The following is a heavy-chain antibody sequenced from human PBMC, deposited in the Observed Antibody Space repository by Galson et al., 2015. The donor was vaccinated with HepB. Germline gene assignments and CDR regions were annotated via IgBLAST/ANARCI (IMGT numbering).Heavy chain of an antibody. CDR1: GDSVSSNSAA. D-gene: IGHD2-15*01. V-gene: IGHV6-1*01. J-gene: IGHJ6*02. CDR2: TYYRSKWYY. Sequence: CAISGDSVSSNSAAWNWIRLSPSRGLEWLGRTYYRSKWYYDYAPSVKSLITINPDTSKNQFSLQLNSVTPEDTAVYYCARAAIVVVLGSSYYGMDVWGQGTTVTISS. CDR3: ARAAIVVVLGSSYYGMDV.